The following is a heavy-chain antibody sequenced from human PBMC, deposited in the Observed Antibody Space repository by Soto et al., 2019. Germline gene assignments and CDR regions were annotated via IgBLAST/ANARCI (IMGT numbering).Heavy chain of an antibody. V-gene: IGHV3-30*04. CDR2: TSYDENYK. CDR3: ARQGGSSGIWYFDY. Sequence: QVHLVESGGGVVQPGRSLRLPCAASGFTFSGYAMHWVRQAPGKGLEWVAATSYDENYKYYADSVKGRFTISRDNSKNTLFLQMNSLRTEDTAVYYCARQGGSSGIWYFDYWGQGSLVTVSS. J-gene: IGHJ4*02. D-gene: IGHD6-6*01. CDR1: GFTFSGYA.